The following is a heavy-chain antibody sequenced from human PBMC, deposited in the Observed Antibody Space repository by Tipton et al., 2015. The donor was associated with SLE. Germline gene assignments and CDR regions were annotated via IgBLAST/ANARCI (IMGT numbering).Heavy chain of an antibody. CDR3: AREPRSGYHDY. CDR2: INHSGST. V-gene: IGHV4-34*01. D-gene: IGHD3-3*01. J-gene: IGHJ4*02. Sequence: TLSLTCAVYGGSFSGYYWSWIRQPPGKGLEWIGEINHSGSTNYNPSLKSRVTISVDTSKNQFSLKLSSVTAADTAAYYCAREPRSGYHDYWGQGTLVIVSS. CDR1: GGSFSGYY.